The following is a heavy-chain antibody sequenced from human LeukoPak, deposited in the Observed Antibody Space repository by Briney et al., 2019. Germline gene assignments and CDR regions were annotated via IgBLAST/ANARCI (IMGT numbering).Heavy chain of an antibody. D-gene: IGHD3-10*01. CDR3: ARVFRADLRGVTYYYYYMDV. CDR1: GGSISSGGYY. CDR2: IYYSGST. Sequence: SETLSLTCTVSGGSISSGGYYWSWIRQHPGKGLEWIGYIYYSGSTYYNPSLKSRVTISVDTSKNQFSLKLSSVTAADTAVYYCARVFRADLRGVTYYYYYMDVWGKGSTVTVSS. J-gene: IGHJ6*03. V-gene: IGHV4-31*03.